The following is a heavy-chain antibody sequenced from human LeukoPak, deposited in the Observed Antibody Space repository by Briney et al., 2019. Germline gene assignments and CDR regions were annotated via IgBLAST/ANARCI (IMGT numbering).Heavy chain of an antibody. J-gene: IGHJ4*02. V-gene: IGHV3-9*01. CDR1: GFTFDDYA. CDR2: ISWNSGSI. D-gene: IGHD3-16*01. Sequence: GGSLRLSCAASGFTFDDYAMHWVRQAPGKGLEWVSGISWNSGSIGYADSVKGRFTISRDNAKNSLYLQMNSLRAEDTALYYCAKDLGLISEYFDYWGQGTLVTVSS. CDR3: AKDLGLISEYFDY.